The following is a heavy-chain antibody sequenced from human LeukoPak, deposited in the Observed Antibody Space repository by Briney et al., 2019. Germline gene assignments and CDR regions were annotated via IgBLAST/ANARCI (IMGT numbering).Heavy chain of an antibody. CDR1: GGSISSYY. Sequence: SETLSLTCTVSGGSISSYYWSWIRQPPGKGLEWIGCIYYSGSTNYNPSLKSRVTISVDMSKNQFSLKLSSVTAADTAVYYCARAAAGTRFDPWGQGTPVTVSS. CDR3: ARAAAGTRFDP. D-gene: IGHD6-13*01. V-gene: IGHV4-59*08. CDR2: IYYSGST. J-gene: IGHJ5*02.